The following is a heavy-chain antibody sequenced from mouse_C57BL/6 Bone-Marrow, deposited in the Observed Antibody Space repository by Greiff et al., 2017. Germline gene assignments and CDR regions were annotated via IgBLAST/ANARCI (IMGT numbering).Heavy chain of an antibody. J-gene: IGHJ2*01. Sequence: EVQLVESGGDLVKPGGSLKLSCAASGFTFSSYGMSWVRQTPDKRLEWVATISSGGSYTYYPDSVKGRFTISRDNAKNTLYLQMSSLKSEDTAMYYCARHGYYVGYWGQGTTLTVAS. CDR1: GFTFSSYG. D-gene: IGHD2-2*01. CDR2: ISSGGSYT. V-gene: IGHV5-6*01. CDR3: ARHGYYVGY.